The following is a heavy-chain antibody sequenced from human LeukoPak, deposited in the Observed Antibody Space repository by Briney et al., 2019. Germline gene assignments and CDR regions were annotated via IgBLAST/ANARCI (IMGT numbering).Heavy chain of an antibody. CDR2: INHSGST. Sequence: SETLSLTCAVYGGSFSGYYWSWVRQPPGKGREWIGEINHSGSTNYNPSLKSRVTISVDTSKNQFSLKLSSVTAADTAVYYYARARITIFGVVAYFDYWGQGTLVTVSS. D-gene: IGHD3-3*01. CDR1: GGSFSGYY. J-gene: IGHJ4*02. CDR3: ARARITIFGVVAYFDY. V-gene: IGHV4-34*01.